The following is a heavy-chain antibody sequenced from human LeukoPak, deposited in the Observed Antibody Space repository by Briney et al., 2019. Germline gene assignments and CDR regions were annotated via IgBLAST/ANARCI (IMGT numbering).Heavy chain of an antibody. Sequence: QSGGSLRLSCAASGFTFSSYWMSWVRQAPGKGLEWVANIRQDGSKKYFVDSVKGRFTFSRDNAKKSLYLRMDSLRAEDTAVYYCARLQERDSRDYWGQGTLVTVSS. CDR3: ARLQERDSRDY. V-gene: IGHV3-7*02. CDR2: IRQDGSKK. J-gene: IGHJ4*02. D-gene: IGHD3-22*01. CDR1: GFTFSSYW.